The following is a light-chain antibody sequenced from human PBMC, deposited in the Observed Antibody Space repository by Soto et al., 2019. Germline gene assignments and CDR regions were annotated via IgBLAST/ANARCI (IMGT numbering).Light chain of an antibody. J-gene: IGKJ4*01. CDR3: QQSYSTPSA. Sequence: DIQMTQSPSSLSASVGDRVTITCRASQSISRNLNWYQQRPGKAPKLLIYAASSLQSGVPSRFSGSGSGTDFTLTISSLQPEDFASYYCQQSYSTPSAFGGGTKVDIK. CDR2: AAS. CDR1: QSISRN. V-gene: IGKV1-39*01.